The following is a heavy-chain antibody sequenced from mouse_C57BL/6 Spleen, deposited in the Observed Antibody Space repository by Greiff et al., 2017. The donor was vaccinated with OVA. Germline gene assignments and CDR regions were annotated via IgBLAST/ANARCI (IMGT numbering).Heavy chain of an antibody. Sequence: HVQLQQPGAELVRPGSSVKLSCKASGYTFTSYWMHWVKQRPIQGLEWIGNIDPSDSETHYNQKFKDKATLTVDKSSSTAYMQLSSLTSEDSAVYYCARSHYGSSSYYFDYWGQGTTLTVSS. D-gene: IGHD1-1*01. J-gene: IGHJ2*01. CDR3: ARSHYGSSSYYFDY. V-gene: IGHV1-52*01. CDR1: GYTFTSYW. CDR2: IDPSDSET.